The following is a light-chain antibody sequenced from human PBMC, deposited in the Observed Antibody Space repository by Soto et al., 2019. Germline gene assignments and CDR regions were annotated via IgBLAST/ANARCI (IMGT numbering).Light chain of an antibody. CDR3: QQYDILPPLAT. CDR2: DAS. J-gene: IGKJ3*01. CDR1: QDISNY. V-gene: IGKV1-33*01. Sequence: DIQMTQSPSSLSASVGDRVTITCQASQDISNYLNWYQQKPGKATKLLIYDASNLETGVPSRFSGSGVGKDFTFAISLRQPEDIATDYCQQYDILPPLATCGPGTKVDIK.